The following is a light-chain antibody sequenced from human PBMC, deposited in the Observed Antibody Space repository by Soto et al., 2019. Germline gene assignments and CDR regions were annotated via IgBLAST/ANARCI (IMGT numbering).Light chain of an antibody. CDR2: GVT. V-gene: IGLV2-14*01. CDR3: TSYTSSSTHV. J-gene: IGLJ1*01. Sequence: QSALTQPRSVPGSPGQSVTISCTGTTSDVGGYDYVSWYQHHPGKAPKFIIYGVTNRPSGVSHRFSGSKSANTASLTISGLQAEDEADYYCTSYTSSSTHVFGTGTKVTVL. CDR1: TSDVGGYDY.